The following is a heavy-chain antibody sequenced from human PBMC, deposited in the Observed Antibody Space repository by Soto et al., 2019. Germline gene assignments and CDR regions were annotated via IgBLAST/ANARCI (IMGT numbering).Heavy chain of an antibody. D-gene: IGHD5-12*01. CDR3: ARGILRQSCYTLGY. CDR2: INSDGSRT. J-gene: IGHJ4*02. V-gene: IGHV3-74*01. Sequence: EVQLVESGGSLVQPGGSLRLSCAASGFTLSSYWMHWVRQAPGKGLVWVSRINSDGSRTNYADSVKGRFTISRDNAKNTLFLQMNSLRAENTDLYFCARGILRQSCYTLGYWGQGTVVTVSS. CDR1: GFTLSSYW.